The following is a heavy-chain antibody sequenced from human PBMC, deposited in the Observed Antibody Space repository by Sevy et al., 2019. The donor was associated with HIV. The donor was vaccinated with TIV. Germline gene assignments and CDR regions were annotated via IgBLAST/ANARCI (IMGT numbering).Heavy chain of an antibody. CDR1: GYSFTSYW. D-gene: IGHD3-22*01. J-gene: IGHJ5*02. Sequence: GGSLKISCKGSGYSFTSYWIGWVRQMPGKGLEWMGIIYPGDSDTRYSPSFQGQVTISADKSISTAYLQWSSLKASDTAMYYCARLLYYYDSSGSGGDWFDPWGQGTLVTVSS. V-gene: IGHV5-51*01. CDR3: ARLLYYYDSSGSGGDWFDP. CDR2: IYPGDSDT.